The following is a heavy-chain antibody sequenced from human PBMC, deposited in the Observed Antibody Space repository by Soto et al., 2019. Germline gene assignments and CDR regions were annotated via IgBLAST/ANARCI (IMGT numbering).Heavy chain of an antibody. Sequence: GGSLRLSCAASGFTFSSYGMHWVRQAPGKGLEWVAVIWYDGSNKYYADSVKGRFTISRDNSKNTLYLQMNSLRAEDTAVYYCARGSGGRSLFYYYGVEVWGQGTTVTVSS. CDR3: ARGSGGRSLFYYYGVEV. CDR2: IWYDGSNK. D-gene: IGHD2-15*01. J-gene: IGHJ6*02. CDR1: GFTFSSYG. V-gene: IGHV3-33*01.